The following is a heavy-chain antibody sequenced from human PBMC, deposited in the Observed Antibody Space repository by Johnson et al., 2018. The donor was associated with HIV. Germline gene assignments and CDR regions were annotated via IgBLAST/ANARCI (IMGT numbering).Heavy chain of an antibody. J-gene: IGHJ3*02. CDR1: GFTFSSYA. D-gene: IGHD3-10*01. V-gene: IGHV3-NL1*01. CDR3: TKGKIGGGSYSAPDAFDM. Sequence: MQLVESGGGVVQPGKSLRLSCAASGFTFSSYAIFWVRQAPGKGLEWVSLIYSGGSTYYAASVKGRFTISRDNSKDTMYLRMNSLRAEDTAVYYCTKGKIGGGSYSAPDAFDMWGQGTMVTVAS. CDR2: IYSGGST.